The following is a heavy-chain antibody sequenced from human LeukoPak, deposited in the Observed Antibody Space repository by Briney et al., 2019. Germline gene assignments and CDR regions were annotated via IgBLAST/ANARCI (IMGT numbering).Heavy chain of an antibody. CDR1: GFTFSIYR. D-gene: IGHD3-22*01. Sequence: GGSLRLSCAASGFTFSIYRMNWVRQAPGKGLEWVSFISSSGSTIYYADSVKGRFTISRDNAKNSLYLQMNSLRAEDTAVYYCARDEAFTMIVVVTKSPHAFDIWGQGTMVTVSS. CDR3: ARDEAFTMIVVVTKSPHAFDI. V-gene: IGHV3-48*01. CDR2: ISSSGSTI. J-gene: IGHJ3*02.